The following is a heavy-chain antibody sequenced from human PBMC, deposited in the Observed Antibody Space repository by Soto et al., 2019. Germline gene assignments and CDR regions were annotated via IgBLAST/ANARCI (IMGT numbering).Heavy chain of an antibody. Sequence: GGSLRLSCVASGFTFSAYDMNWVRQAPGKGLEWVSVVNGNGGSTYYADSVKGRFTISRDDSKNTVYLQMNSLRAEDTAVYYCRAYTYGQGVDYWGQGTLVTVSS. J-gene: IGHJ4*02. CDR1: GFTFSAYD. D-gene: IGHD5-18*01. V-gene: IGHV3-23*01. CDR3: RAYTYGQGVDY. CDR2: VNGNGGST.